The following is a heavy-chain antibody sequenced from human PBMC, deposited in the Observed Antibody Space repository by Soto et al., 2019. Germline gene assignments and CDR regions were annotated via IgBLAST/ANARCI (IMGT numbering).Heavy chain of an antibody. CDR1: GGTFSSYA. CDR3: AIVRGDYVRGFFDY. J-gene: IGHJ4*02. CDR2: IIPIFGTA. V-gene: IGHV1-69*13. D-gene: IGHD4-17*01. Sequence: SVKVSCKASGGTFSSYAISWVRQAPGQGLEWMGGIIPIFGTANYAQKFQGRVTITADESTSTAYMELSSLRSEDTAVYYCAIVRGDYVRGFFDYWGQGTLVTVSS.